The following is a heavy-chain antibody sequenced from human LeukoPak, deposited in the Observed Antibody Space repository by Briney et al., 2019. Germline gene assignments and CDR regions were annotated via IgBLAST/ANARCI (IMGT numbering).Heavy chain of an antibody. CDR3: ARHNYDSSGYPLFDY. D-gene: IGHD3-22*01. V-gene: IGHV4-39*07. CDR2: IYYSGST. Sequence: SETLSLTCTVSGGSISSSSYYWGWIRQPPGKGLEWIGSIYYSGSTNYNPSLKSRVTISVDTSKNQFSLKLSSVTAADTAVYYCARHNYDSSGYPLFDYWGQGTLVTVSS. J-gene: IGHJ4*02. CDR1: GGSISSSSYY.